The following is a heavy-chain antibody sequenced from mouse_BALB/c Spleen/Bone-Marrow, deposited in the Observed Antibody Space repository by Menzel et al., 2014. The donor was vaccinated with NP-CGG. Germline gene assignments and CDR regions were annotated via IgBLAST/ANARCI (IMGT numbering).Heavy chain of an antibody. CDR3: TRSYYGNYFDV. Sequence: VQLQQSGAELVKPGASVKLSCKASGYTFTSYYMYWVKQRPGQGLEWIGEINPSNGGTNFNEKFKSKATLTVDKSSSTAYMQFSSLTSEDSAVYYCTRSYYGNYFDVWGAGTTVTVSS. CDR1: GYTFTSYY. CDR2: INPSNGGT. V-gene: IGHV1S81*02. J-gene: IGHJ1*01. D-gene: IGHD2-1*01.